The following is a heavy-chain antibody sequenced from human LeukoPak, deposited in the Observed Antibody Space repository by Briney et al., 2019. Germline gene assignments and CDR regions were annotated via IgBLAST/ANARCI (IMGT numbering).Heavy chain of an antibody. CDR3: VAYTSSLRWFDP. Sequence: SETLSLTCTVSDDSISSISFYWGWIRQPPGRGLEWIGSIYYGGTTYYNPSLESRVTMSLDTSKKQFSLRLRSVTAADTAVYYCVAYTSSLRWFDPWGQGTLVIVSS. V-gene: IGHV4-39*07. CDR1: DDSISSISFY. J-gene: IGHJ5*02. CDR2: IYYGGTT. D-gene: IGHD6-13*01.